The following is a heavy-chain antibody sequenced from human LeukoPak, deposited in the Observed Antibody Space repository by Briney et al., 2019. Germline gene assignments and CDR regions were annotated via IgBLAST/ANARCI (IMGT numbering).Heavy chain of an antibody. D-gene: IGHD3-9*01. Sequence: GGSLRLSCAASGFIFSNYWMHWVRQAPGKGLVWVSRINSDGSSTSYADSVKGRFTISRDNAKNTLYLQMNSLRAEDTALYYCARDPYDILTGYRYDAFDIWGQGTMVTVSS. CDR1: GFIFSNYW. J-gene: IGHJ3*02. V-gene: IGHV3-74*01. CDR3: ARDPYDILTGYRYDAFDI. CDR2: INSDGSST.